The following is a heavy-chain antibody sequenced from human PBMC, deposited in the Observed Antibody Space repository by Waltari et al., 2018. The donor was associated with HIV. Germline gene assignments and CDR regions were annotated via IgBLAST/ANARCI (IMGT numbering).Heavy chain of an antibody. V-gene: IGHV3-21*06. J-gene: IGHJ6*02. D-gene: IGHD2-2*01. CDR3: AKFTSCRGNTCSYGMQV. CDR1: GFTFSSSY. Sequence: EEQMVESGGGLVKHGGPLRLSGAVSGFTFSSSYLTWVRQAPGKGLEWVSYISSSGDDIYYADSVKGRFTISRDNANNSLFLQMSSLRAEDTAVYYCAKFTSCRGNTCSYGMQVWGQGTTVIVS. CDR2: ISSSGDDI.